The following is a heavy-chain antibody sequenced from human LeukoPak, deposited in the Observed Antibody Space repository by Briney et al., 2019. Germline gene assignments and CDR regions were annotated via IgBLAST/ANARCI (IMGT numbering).Heavy chain of an antibody. J-gene: IGHJ6*03. CDR1: GGTFSSYA. Sequence: ASVKVSCKASGGTFSSYAISWVRQAPGQGLEWMGGIIPIFGTANYAQKFQGRVTITTDESTCTAYMELSSLRSEDTAVYYCARAETAVRDGYRTPYYYYYMDVWGRGTTVTVSS. CDR3: ARAETAVRDGYRTPYYYYYMDV. V-gene: IGHV1-69*05. CDR2: IIPIFGTA. D-gene: IGHD5-24*01.